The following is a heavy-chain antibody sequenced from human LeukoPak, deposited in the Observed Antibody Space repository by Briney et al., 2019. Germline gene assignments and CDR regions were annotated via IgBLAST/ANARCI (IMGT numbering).Heavy chain of an antibody. Sequence: GGSLRLSCAASGFIFSNYAMAWVRQASRKGLEWASAITGTAYKTYYADSVKGRFTISRDNSKNTLYLQMNTLRAEDTAIYYCAKNLRGNYDTLTAFDPWGPGTLVTVSS. CDR2: ITGTAYKT. CDR1: GFIFSNYA. D-gene: IGHD3-9*01. CDR3: AKNLRGNYDTLTAFDP. V-gene: IGHV3-23*01. J-gene: IGHJ5*02.